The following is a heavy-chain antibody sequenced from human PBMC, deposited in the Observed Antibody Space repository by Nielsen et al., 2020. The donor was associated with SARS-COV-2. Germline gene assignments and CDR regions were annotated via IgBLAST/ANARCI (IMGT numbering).Heavy chain of an antibody. J-gene: IGHJ3*02. CDR2: INSDGSST. CDR1: GFTFSSYW. D-gene: IGHD3-22*01. Sequence: GESLKISCAASGFTFSSYWMHWVRQAPGKGLVWVSRINSDGSSTSYADSVKGRFTISRDNAKNTLYLQMNSLRAEDTAVYYCARVGRVYDSSGYYYFDIWGQGTMVTVSS. CDR3: ARVGRVYDSSGYYYFDI. V-gene: IGHV3-74*01.